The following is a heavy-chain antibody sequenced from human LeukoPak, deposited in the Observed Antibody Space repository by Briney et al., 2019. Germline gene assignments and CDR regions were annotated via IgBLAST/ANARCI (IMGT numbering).Heavy chain of an antibody. D-gene: IGHD4-23*01. J-gene: IGHJ4*02. V-gene: IGHV4-59*01. CDR3: ASYGGNLDY. Sequence: PSETLSLTCAVYGGSFSGYYWSWIRQPPGKGLEWIGYIYYSGSTNYNPSLQRRITISVDTSKNQFALKLSSVSAADTAVYYCASYGGNLDYWGQGTLVTVSS. CDR2: IYYSGST. CDR1: GGSFSGYY.